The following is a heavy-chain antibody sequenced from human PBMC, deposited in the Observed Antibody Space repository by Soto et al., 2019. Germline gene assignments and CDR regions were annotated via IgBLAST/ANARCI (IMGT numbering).Heavy chain of an antibody. CDR2: IYTDGSNT. Sequence: GGSLRLSCAASGLTFNRYWMDWVRHAPGKGLVWVSHIYTDGSNTNYADSVKGRFTISRDNAKSTLFLQMNSLRDEDTAVYYCAREFCSGGNCYTYYFDPWGQGIPVTVSS. CDR1: GLTFNRYW. V-gene: IGHV3-74*01. D-gene: IGHD2-15*01. J-gene: IGHJ5*02. CDR3: AREFCSGGNCYTYYFDP.